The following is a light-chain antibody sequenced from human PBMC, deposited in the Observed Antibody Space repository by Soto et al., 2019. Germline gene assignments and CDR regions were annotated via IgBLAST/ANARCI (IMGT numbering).Light chain of an antibody. CDR2: VNA. CDR1: SSNMGTNT. Sequence: QSVLTQPPSASGTPGQRVTISCSGGSSNMGTNTVSWYQQVPGTAPKVLIYVNAQRPSGVPDRFSGSNSGTSASLAISGLQPEDEAEYYCVAWDDSLNGHVFGTGTKLTVL. CDR3: VAWDDSLNGHV. J-gene: IGLJ1*01. V-gene: IGLV1-44*01.